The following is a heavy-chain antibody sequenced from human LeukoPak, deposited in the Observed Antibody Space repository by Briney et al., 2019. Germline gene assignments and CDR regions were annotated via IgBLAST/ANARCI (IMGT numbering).Heavy chain of an antibody. Sequence: SETLSLSCTVSGGSINSYYWSWIRQPPGKGLEWIAYIYYSGSTSYNPSLKSRVTISVDTSKNQFSLKLNSVTAADTAMYYCARLFHPALSGNYPFDYWGQGTLVTVSS. D-gene: IGHD1-26*01. CDR3: ARLFHPALSGNYPFDY. CDR2: IYYSGST. J-gene: IGHJ4*02. CDR1: GGSINSYY. V-gene: IGHV4-59*01.